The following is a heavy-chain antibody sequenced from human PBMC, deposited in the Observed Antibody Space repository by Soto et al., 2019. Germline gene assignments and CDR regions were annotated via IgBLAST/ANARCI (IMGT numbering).Heavy chain of an antibody. D-gene: IGHD6-25*01. CDR1: GYTLTDYY. CDR3: AREGGAAPGARREWYLDL. J-gene: IGHJ2*01. V-gene: IGHV1-2*02. CDR2: INPHTGDT. Sequence: QVHLVQSGAEVKKPGASVTVSCKTSGYTLTDYYMHWVRQAPGQGLEWMAWINPHTGDTGIAERCQGRGTMTRDTSTNTAHMGLTSLTSDDTAIYYCAREGGAAPGARREWYLDLWGRGSLVTISS.